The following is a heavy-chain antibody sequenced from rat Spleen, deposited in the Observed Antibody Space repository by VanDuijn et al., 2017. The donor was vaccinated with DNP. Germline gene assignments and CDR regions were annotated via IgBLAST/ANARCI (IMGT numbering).Heavy chain of an antibody. CDR1: GFTFSNYG. CDR2: IGSPAYAP. J-gene: IGHJ2*01. V-gene: IGHV5S13*01. CDR3: ARPDY. Sequence: EVQLVESGGGLVQPGRSLKLSCAASGFTFSNYGMAWVRQAPAKGLEWVAYIGSPAYAPYYTDSVKGRFTVSRENAKSTLYLQMGSLRSEDTATYYCARPDYWGQGVMVTVSS.